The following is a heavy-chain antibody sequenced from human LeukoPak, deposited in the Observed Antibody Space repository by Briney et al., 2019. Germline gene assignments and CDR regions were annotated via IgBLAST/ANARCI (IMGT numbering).Heavy chain of an antibody. V-gene: IGHV3-48*01. J-gene: IGHJ4*02. D-gene: IGHD6-13*01. CDR1: GFTFSSYS. CDR3: AKDMRYSSSWYTSSDY. CDR2: ISSSSSTI. Sequence: GGSLRLSCAASGFTFSSYSMNWVRQAPGKGLEWVSYISSSSSTIYYADSVKGRFTISRDNSKNTLYLQMNSLRAEDTAVYYCAKDMRYSSSWYTSSDYWGQGTLVTVSS.